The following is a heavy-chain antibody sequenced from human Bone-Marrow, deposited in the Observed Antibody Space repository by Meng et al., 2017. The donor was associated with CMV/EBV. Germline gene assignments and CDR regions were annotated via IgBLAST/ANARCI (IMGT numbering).Heavy chain of an antibody. Sequence: SGDSFSSNSAAWNWIRQSPSRGLEWLGRTYYRSKWYNDYAVSVKSRITINPDTSKNQFSLQLNSVTPEDTAVYYCARDRDSLGYFDYWGQGTLVTVSS. CDR2: TYYRSKWYN. J-gene: IGHJ4*02. CDR1: GDSFSSNSAA. D-gene: IGHD7-27*01. V-gene: IGHV6-1*01. CDR3: ARDRDSLGYFDY.